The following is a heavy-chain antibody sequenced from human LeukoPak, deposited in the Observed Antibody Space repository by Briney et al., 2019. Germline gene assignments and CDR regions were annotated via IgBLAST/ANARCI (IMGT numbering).Heavy chain of an antibody. CDR1: GYTFTARF. V-gene: IGHV1-2*02. Sequence: ASVRVSCKTSGYTFTARFIHWVRQVPGQGLEWMGWINPNSGGALYAQKFRGRVTMTGDTFTNTAFMELTSLTSDDTAVYYCARASAVAGGAEDYWGQGTLVTVSS. D-gene: IGHD6-19*01. CDR2: INPNSGGA. CDR3: ARASAVAGGAEDY. J-gene: IGHJ4*02.